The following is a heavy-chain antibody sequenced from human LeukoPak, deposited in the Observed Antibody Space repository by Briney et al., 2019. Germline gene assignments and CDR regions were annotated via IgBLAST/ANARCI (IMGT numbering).Heavy chain of an antibody. J-gene: IGHJ4*02. CDR3: ARVGGQQLVPGVVDY. D-gene: IGHD6-13*01. V-gene: IGHV3-21*01. CDR2: ISSSSSYI. Sequence: GGSLRLSCAASGFTFSSYSMNWVRQAPGKGLEWVSSISSSSSYIYYADSVKGRFTISRDNAKNSLYLQMNSLRAEDTAVYYCARVGGQQLVPGVVDYWGQGTLVTVSS. CDR1: GFTFSSYS.